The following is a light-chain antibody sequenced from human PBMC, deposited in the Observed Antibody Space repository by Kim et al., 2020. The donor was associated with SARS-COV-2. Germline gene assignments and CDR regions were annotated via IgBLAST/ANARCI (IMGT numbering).Light chain of an antibody. V-gene: IGKV3-11*01. CDR3: QQRYNWQIT. CDR2: DAS. J-gene: IGKJ5*01. Sequence: EIVLTQSPATLSLSPGERATLSCRASQSVARQLAWYQQKPGQAPRLLIYDASDRATGIPARFSGSGSGTDYTLTTTSLEPEDFAVYYCQQRYNWQITFGQGTRLEIK. CDR1: QSVARQ.